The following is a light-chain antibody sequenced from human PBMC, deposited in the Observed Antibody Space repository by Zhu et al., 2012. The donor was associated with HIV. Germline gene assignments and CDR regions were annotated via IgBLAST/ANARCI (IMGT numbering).Light chain of an antibody. J-gene: IGKJ4*01. CDR2: AAS. CDR3: QQYNNWPPLT. V-gene: IGKV3-15*01. CDR1: QSVSSN. Sequence: EIVMTQSPATLSVSPGERATLSCRASQSVSSNLGWYQQKPGQAPRLLIYAASTRATGIPARFSGSGSGTEFTLTISNLQSEDFAVYYCQQYNNWPPLTFGGGTKVEIK.